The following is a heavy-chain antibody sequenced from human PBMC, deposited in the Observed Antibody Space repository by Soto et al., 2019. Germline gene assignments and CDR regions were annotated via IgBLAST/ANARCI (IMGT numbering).Heavy chain of an antibody. J-gene: IGHJ6*03. V-gene: IGHV1-2*04. CDR2: INPNGGVK. Sequence: QVQLVQSGAEVKRPGASVTVSCRSSGDTFNDYYIHWVRQAPGQGLEWMGWINPNGGVKKYIQKFQGWVSMPRDTSIRTVYMQLSRLRSDDTAVYYCARESGGATATLDYYYFYMDVWGTGTTVTVSS. CDR1: GDTFNDYY. CDR3: ARESGGATATLDYYYFYMDV. D-gene: IGHD5-12*01.